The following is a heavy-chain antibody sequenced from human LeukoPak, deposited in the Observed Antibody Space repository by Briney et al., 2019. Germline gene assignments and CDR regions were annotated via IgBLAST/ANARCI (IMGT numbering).Heavy chain of an antibody. D-gene: IGHD1-26*01. CDR2: IRTKGLGETA. J-gene: IGHJ6*02. Sequence: GGSLRLSCTASGFIFRDRAMSWVRQAPGKGLEWVGFIRTKGLGETAEYAASVKDRFTISRDGSNNIAYLHMNSLKTEDTAVYYCSRNSGTYRGYGMDVWGQGTPVTVSS. CDR3: SRNSGTYRGYGMDV. CDR1: GFIFRDRA. V-gene: IGHV3-49*04.